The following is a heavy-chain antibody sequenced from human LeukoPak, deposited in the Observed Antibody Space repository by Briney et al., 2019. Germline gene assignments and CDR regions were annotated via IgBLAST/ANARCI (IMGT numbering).Heavy chain of an antibody. V-gene: IGHV3-53*01. D-gene: IGHD3-10*01. CDR2: VYTDGNI. CDR1: GFTFSSYA. J-gene: IGHJ4*02. CDR3: AKGKFGDPLNY. Sequence: PGGSLRLSCAASGFTFSSYAMHWVRQAPGKGLEWVSVVYTDGNIYYADSVKGRFTISKDTSKNTVDLLMNNVRAEDTALYYCAKGKFGDPLNYWGQGTLVTVSS.